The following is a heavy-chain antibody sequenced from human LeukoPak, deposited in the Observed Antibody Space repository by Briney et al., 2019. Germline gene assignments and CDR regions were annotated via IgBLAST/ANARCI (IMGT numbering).Heavy chain of an antibody. V-gene: IGHV3-7*01. Sequence: GGSLRLSCAASGFTFSSYWMSWVRQAPGKGLEWVANIKQDGSEKYYVDSVKGRFTISRDNAKNSLYLQMNSLRAEDTAVYYCAKDRQQLVSANWFDPWGQGTLVTVSS. D-gene: IGHD6-13*01. CDR1: GFTFSSYW. CDR3: AKDRQQLVSANWFDP. J-gene: IGHJ5*02. CDR2: IKQDGSEK.